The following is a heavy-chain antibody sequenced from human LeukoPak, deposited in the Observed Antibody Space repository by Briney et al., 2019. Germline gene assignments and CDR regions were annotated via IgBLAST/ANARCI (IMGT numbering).Heavy chain of an antibody. CDR3: AKVFYSGDPVGRVDV. CDR1: GFTFSSYA. J-gene: IGHJ6*02. CDR2: ISYDGSNK. Sequence: GGSLRLSCAASGFTFSSYAMHWVRQAPGKGLEWVAVISYDGSNKYYADSVKGRFTISRDNSKNTLYLQVNSLRAEDTAIYYCAKVFYSGDPVGRVDVWGQGTTVTVSS. V-gene: IGHV3-30-3*01. D-gene: IGHD6-25*01.